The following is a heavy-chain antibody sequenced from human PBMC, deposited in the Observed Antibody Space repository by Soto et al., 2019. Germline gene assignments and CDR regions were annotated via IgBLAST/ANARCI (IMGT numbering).Heavy chain of an antibody. CDR1: GFTFSSYA. Sequence: GGSLRLSCAASGFTFSSYAMSWVRQAPGKGLEWVSAISGSGGSTYYADSVKGRFTISRDNSKNTLYLQMNSLRAEDTAVYYCAKDGEMATIIDYFDYWGQGTLVTVSS. CDR3: AKDGEMATIIDYFDY. CDR2: ISGSGGST. D-gene: IGHD5-12*01. J-gene: IGHJ4*02. V-gene: IGHV3-23*01.